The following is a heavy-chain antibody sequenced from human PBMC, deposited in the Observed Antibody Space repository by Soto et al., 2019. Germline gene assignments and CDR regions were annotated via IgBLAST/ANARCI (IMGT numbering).Heavy chain of an antibody. CDR3: AAKLGTTHYFDF. V-gene: IGHV4-31*03. J-gene: IGHJ4*02. D-gene: IGHD7-27*01. CDR1: GDPVSSGSYY. CDR2: IYHTGST. Sequence: PSETLSLTCSVPGDPVSSGSYYWTWVRQHPVKGLEWIGYIYHTGSTYYNPSLQSRLIMSIDTSKNQFSLHLYSVTAADTAVYFCAAKLGTTHYFDFWGQGSLVTVSS.